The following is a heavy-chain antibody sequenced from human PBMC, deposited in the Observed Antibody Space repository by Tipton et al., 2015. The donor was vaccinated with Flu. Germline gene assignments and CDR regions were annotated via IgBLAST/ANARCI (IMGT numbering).Heavy chain of an antibody. CDR3: ARRDYSNYVSDSKNWFDP. CDR2: LSRPGST. V-gene: IGHV4-38-2*01. Sequence: TLSLTCAVSGDSISSAYYWGWSRQFPGKGLEWIGTLSRPGSTVYNPSRKSRVTISIDTSKNQFSLNMKSVTAADMAVYYCARRDYSNYVSDSKNWFDPWGQGRLVNVSS. D-gene: IGHD4-11*01. CDR1: GDSISSAYY. J-gene: IGHJ5*02.